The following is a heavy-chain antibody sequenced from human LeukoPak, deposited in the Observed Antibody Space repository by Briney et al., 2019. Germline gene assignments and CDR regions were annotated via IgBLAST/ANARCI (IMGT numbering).Heavy chain of an antibody. V-gene: IGHV3-49*04. D-gene: IGHD6-6*01. CDR1: GFTFGGYA. J-gene: IGHJ6*03. CDR2: IRSKAYGGTT. Sequence: GGSLRLSCTASGFTFGGYAMSWVRQAPGKGLEWVGFIRSKAYGGTTEYAASVKGRFTISRDDSKSIAYLQMNSLKTEDTAVYYCKRGGAARPLVPYYMDVWGKGTTVTVSS. CDR3: KRGGAARPLVPYYMDV.